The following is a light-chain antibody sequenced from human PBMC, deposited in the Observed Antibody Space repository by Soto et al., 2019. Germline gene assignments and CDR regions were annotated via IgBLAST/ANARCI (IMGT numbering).Light chain of an antibody. CDR3: MQGTHWPPT. J-gene: IGKJ1*01. CDR1: ESLVYNDGNTY. CDR2: KVS. V-gene: IGKV2-30*01. Sequence: DVLMTQSPLSLPVALGQPASISCRSSESLVYNDGNTYLNWFQQRPGQSPRRLIYKVSNRDSGVPDRFSGSGSGTDFTLKISRVEAEDVGVYYCMQGTHWPPTFGQGTKVEVK.